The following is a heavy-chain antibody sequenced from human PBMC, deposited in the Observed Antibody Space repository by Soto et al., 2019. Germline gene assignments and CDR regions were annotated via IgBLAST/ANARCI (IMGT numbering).Heavy chain of an antibody. D-gene: IGHD2-15*01. CDR1: GFTFSSYW. V-gene: IGHV3-7*01. Sequence: HPGGSLRLSCAASGFTFSSYWMSWVRQAPGKGLEWVANIKQDGSQKWYGDSVKGRFTISRDNTKNSLYLQMNNLRAEDTAVYYCARDLGSCSGGSCENYYYYGMDVWGQGTTVTVSS. J-gene: IGHJ6*02. CDR3: ARDLGSCSGGSCENYYYYGMDV. CDR2: IKQDGSQK.